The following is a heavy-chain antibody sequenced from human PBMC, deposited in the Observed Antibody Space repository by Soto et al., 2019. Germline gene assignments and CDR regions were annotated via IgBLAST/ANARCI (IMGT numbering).Heavy chain of an antibody. CDR3: ARVNSSGFSDY. V-gene: IGHV3-7*01. J-gene: IGHJ4*02. Sequence: GGSLRLSCAASRFSFSDHWMNWVRQAPGKGLEWVANIKEDGSQKYYVGAVRGRFTISRDNAKNSLYLQMNSLRAEDTAVYYCARVNSSGFSDYWGQGTLVTVSS. D-gene: IGHD6-19*01. CDR1: RFSFSDHW. CDR2: IKEDGSQK.